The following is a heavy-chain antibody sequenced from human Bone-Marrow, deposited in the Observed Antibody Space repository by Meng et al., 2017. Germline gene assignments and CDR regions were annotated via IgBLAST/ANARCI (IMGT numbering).Heavy chain of an antibody. V-gene: IGHV7-4-1*01. D-gene: IGHD2-2*01. J-gene: IGHJ4*02. CDR1: GYTFTSYA. Sequence: QVQLVQSGSELKKPGASVKVSCKASGYTFTSYAMNWLRQAPGQGLEWMGWINTNTGNPTYAQGFTGRFVFSLDTSVSTAYLQIGSLKAEDTAVYYCARETLGYCSSTSCYIGPPDYWGQGTLVTVSS. CDR3: ARETLGYCSSTSCYIGPPDY. CDR2: INTNTGNP.